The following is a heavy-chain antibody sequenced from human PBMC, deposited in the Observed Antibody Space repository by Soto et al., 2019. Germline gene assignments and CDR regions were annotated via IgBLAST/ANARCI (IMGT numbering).Heavy chain of an antibody. CDR2: ISAYNGNT. CDR1: GYTFTSYG. CDR3: ARFIPGTTFYYYYGMDV. J-gene: IGHJ6*02. D-gene: IGHD1-7*01. V-gene: IGHV1-18*01. Sequence: QVQLVQSGAEVKKPGASVKVSCKASGYTFTSYGINWERQAPGQGLEWMGWISAYNGNTNNAQKHQGRVTMTADTSTSTAYRELRSLRSDDTAVSYSARFIPGTTFYYYYGMDVWGQGTTVTVSS.